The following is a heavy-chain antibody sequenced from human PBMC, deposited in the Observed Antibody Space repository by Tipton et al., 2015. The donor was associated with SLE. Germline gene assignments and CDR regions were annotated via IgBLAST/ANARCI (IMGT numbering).Heavy chain of an antibody. CDR3: ARDTPGSGTLDY. V-gene: IGHV1-8*01. CDR2: MNPNTGYT. Sequence: QVQLVQSGAEVKKPGASVKVSCRTSGYTFISYGISWVRQAPGQGLEWMGWMNPNTGYTAYAQKFQGRVTMTRITSMSTAYMELSSLRSEDTAVYYCARDTPGSGTLDYWGQGALVTVSS. CDR1: GYTFISYG. D-gene: IGHD3-10*01. J-gene: IGHJ4*02.